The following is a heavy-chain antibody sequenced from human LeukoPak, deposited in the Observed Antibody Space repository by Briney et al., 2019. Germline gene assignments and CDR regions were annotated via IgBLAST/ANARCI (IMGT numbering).Heavy chain of an antibody. Sequence: ASVTLSCKAFGYSLTNYYLHWVRQAPGQGLELMGESNPSYGSTSYAQTFQSRITVTRDKYTKQVYMDVSSLRSEDTATYYCARGAPTTRIGAGRFDYWGQGALLTVGS. J-gene: IGHJ4*02. V-gene: IGHV1-46*01. D-gene: IGHD5-12*01. CDR3: ARGAPTTRIGAGRFDY. CDR2: SNPSYGST. CDR1: GYSLTNYY.